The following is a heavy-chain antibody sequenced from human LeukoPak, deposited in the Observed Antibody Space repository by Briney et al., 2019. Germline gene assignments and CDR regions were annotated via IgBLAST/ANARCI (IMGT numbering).Heavy chain of an antibody. V-gene: IGHV3-9*01. CDR2: ISWNSGSI. CDR1: GFALDDYA. J-gene: IGHJ3*02. CDR3: AQGRRFDWLLFVFDI. Sequence: GGSLRLSCAASGFALDDYAMHWVRQTPGKGLEWVSGISWNSGSIGYADSVKGRFTISRDNAKNSLFLQMNFLRAEDTALYFCAQGRRFDWLLFVFDIWGQGTMVTVSS. D-gene: IGHD3-9*01.